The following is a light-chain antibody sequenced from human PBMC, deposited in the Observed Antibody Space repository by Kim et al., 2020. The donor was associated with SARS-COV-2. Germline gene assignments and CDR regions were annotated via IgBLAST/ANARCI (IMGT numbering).Light chain of an antibody. V-gene: IGKV1-33*01. CDR1: QVIRKF. Sequence: ASVGDRVTITCQATQVIRKFLIWDQQRPGKAPQLLIYDVSNLQTGVPSRFSGSGYGTEFTLTISSLQPEDFATYYCQQNDAFPITFGQGTRLEIK. CDR2: DVS. J-gene: IGKJ5*01. CDR3: QQNDAFPIT.